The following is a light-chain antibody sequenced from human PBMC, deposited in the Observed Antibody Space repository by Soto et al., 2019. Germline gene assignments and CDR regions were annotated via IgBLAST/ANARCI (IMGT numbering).Light chain of an antibody. CDR2: GAS. CDR1: QSVSSN. V-gene: IGKV3-15*01. CDR3: QQYNNWPPVT. J-gene: IGKJ4*01. Sequence: EIVMTQSPATLSVSPGERATLSCRASQSVSSNLAWYQQKPGQAPRLLIYGASTRATGIPARFSGSGSGTEFSLTISSLKSEDFAVSYCQQYNNWPPVTVGGGTKADIK.